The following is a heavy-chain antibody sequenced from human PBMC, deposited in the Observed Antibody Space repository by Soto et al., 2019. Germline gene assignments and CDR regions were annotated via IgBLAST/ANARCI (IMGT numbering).Heavy chain of an antibody. V-gene: IGHV3-74*01. Sequence: EVQLVESGGGSVQPGGSLRLSCAASGFGFSAYWMHWVRQAPGEGLVWVSHTNQDGSSTTYADSVKGRFTISRDNAKNTLYLQMNSLRAEDSAVYYCARVGAATAARPWFDYWGQGALVTVSS. D-gene: IGHD6-6*01. J-gene: IGHJ4*02. CDR1: GFGFSAYW. CDR3: ARVGAATAARPWFDY. CDR2: TNQDGSST.